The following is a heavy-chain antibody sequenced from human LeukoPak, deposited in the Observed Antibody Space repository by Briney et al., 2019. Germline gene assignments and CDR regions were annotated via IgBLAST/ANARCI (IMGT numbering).Heavy chain of an antibody. J-gene: IGHJ4*02. D-gene: IGHD3-22*01. CDR3: ARDGYYYDSSGTPPDY. V-gene: IGHV1-69*06. CDR2: IIPIFGTA. Sequence: GASVKVSCKASGGTFSSYAISWVRQAPGQGLEWMGRIIPIFGTANYAQKFQGRVTITADKSTSTAYMELSSLRSEDTAVYYCARDGYYYDSSGTPPDYWGQGTLVTVSS. CDR1: GGTFSSYA.